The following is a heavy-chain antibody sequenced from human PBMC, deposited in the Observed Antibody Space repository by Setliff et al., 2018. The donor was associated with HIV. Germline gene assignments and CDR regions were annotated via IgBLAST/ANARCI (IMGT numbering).Heavy chain of an antibody. CDR3: VRHVWSDDFLVPGWFDS. V-gene: IGHV4-39*01. CDR1: GGSIIDSRYF. CDR2: VYYSGIT. Sequence: SETLSLTCTVSGGSIIDSRYFWGWIRQPPGKGLEWIGSVYYSGITYYSSSLKSRVTVSVDTSRIQFSLKLTSVAAADTAVYKCVRHVWSDDFLVPGWFDSWSQGTLVTVSS. D-gene: IGHD3-3*01. J-gene: IGHJ5*01.